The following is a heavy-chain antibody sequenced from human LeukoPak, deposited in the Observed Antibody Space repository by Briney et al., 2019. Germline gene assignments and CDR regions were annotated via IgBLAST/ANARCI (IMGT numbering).Heavy chain of an antibody. CDR1: GYTFTVYY. CDR3: ASGVLPGIAAAVDY. D-gene: IGHD6-13*01. CDR2: INPNSGGT. V-gene: IGHV1-2*02. J-gene: IGHJ4*02. Sequence: ASVTVSFKASGYTFTVYYMHWVRQAPGQGLEWMGWINPNSGGTNYAQKFQGRVTMTRDTSISTAYMELSRLRSDDTAVYYCASGVLPGIAAAVDYWGQGTLVTVSS.